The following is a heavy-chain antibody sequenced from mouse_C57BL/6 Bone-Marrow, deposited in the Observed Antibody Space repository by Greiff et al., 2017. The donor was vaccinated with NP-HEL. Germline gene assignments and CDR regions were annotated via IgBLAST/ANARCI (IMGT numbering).Heavy chain of an antibody. CDR2: ISYDGSN. J-gene: IGHJ2*01. CDR1: GYSITSGYY. CDR3: AREIYYGSSYGYYFDY. D-gene: IGHD1-1*01. V-gene: IGHV3-6*01. Sequence: DVKLQESGPGLVKPSQSLSLTCSVTGYSITSGYYWNWIRQFPGNKLEWMGYISYDGSNNYNPSLKNRISITRDTSKNQFFLKLNSVTTEDTATYYCAREIYYGSSYGYYFDYWGQGTTLTVSS.